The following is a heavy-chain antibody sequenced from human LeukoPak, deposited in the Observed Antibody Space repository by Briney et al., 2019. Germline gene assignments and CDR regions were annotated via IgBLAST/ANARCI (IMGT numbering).Heavy chain of an antibody. V-gene: IGHV1-69*13. D-gene: IGHD6-19*01. CDR1: GGTFSSYA. Sequence: GASVKVSCKASGGTFSSYAISWVRQAPGQGLEWMGGIIPIFGTANYAQKFQGRVTITADESTSKAYMELSSLRSEDTAVYYCARGVAEQWLFDYWGQGTLVTVSS. CDR3: ARGVAEQWLFDY. CDR2: IIPIFGTA. J-gene: IGHJ4*02.